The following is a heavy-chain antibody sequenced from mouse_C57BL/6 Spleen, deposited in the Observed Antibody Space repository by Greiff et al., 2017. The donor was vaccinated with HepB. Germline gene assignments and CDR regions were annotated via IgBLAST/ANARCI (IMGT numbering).Heavy chain of an antibody. CDR3: ARHGYYPDY. CDR2: IDPSDSYT. V-gene: IGHV1-69*01. J-gene: IGHJ4*01. Sequence: QVQLQQPGAELVMPGASVKLSCKASGYTFTSYWMHWVKQRPGQGLEWIGEIDPSDSYTNYNQKFKGKSTLTVDKSSSTAYMQLSSLTSEDSAVYYCARHGYYPDYWGQGTSVTVSS. D-gene: IGHD2-3*01. CDR1: GYTFTSYW.